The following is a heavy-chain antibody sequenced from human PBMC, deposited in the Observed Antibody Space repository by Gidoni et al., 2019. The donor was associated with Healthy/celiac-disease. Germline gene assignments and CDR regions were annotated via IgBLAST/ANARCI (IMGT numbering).Heavy chain of an antibody. CDR1: GFTFDDSA. J-gene: IGHJ4*02. D-gene: IGHD1-26*01. CDR2: ISWNSGSI. CDR3: AKSREHYFDY. V-gene: IGHV3-9*01. Sequence: EVQLVESGGGLVQPGRSLSLSCAASGFTFDDSAMHWVRQAPGKGLEWVSGISWNSGSIGYADSVKGRFTIYRDNAKNSLYLQMNSLRAEDTALYYCAKSREHYFDYWGQGTLVTVSS.